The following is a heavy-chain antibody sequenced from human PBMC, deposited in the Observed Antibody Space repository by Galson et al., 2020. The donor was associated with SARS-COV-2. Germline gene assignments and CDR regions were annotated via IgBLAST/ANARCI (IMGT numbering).Heavy chain of an antibody. V-gene: IGHV2-5*02. CDR1: GFSLRTYGVG. CDR2: IYCDDDK. CDR3: AQRDGSGEFDA. D-gene: IGHD3-10*01. Sequence: SGPTLVNPTQTLTLTCTFSGFSLRTYGVGVGWIRQPPGKALEWLALIYCDDDKRHSPSLNSRFTITKDTSKNQVVLTVTDMDPVDTATYYCAQRDGSGEFDAWGEGTLVNV. J-gene: IGHJ5*02.